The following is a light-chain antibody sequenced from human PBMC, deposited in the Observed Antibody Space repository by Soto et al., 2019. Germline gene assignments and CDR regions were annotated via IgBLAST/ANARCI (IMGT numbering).Light chain of an antibody. CDR3: QQRQHWPPIT. CDR2: DAS. J-gene: IGKJ5*01. Sequence: EIVLAQSPVTLSLSPWERAALSCVASQSISSSYLAWYQHKPGQAPRLLIYDASNRATGTPARFAGSGSGTDFTLTISSLAPADFAVYYCQQRQHWPPITLGQGTRLQI. V-gene: IGKV3D-20*02. CDR1: QSISSSY.